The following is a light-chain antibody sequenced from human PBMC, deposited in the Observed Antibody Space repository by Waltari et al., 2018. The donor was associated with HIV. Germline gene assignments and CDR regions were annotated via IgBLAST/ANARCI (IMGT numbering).Light chain of an antibody. CDR2: LGS. J-gene: IGKJ5*01. CDR1: QSLLHRNRYNY. V-gene: IGKV2-28*01. CDR3: MQALQRIT. Sequence: DIVMTQSPLSLPVTPGEPASISCRSSQSLLHRNRYNYLDWYLQKPGQSPQLLIYLGSNRASGVPDRFSGSGSGTDFTLKISRVEAEDVGVYYCMQALQRITFGQGTRLEIK.